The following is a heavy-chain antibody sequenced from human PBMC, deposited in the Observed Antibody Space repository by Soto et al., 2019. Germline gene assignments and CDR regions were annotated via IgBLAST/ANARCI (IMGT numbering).Heavy chain of an antibody. D-gene: IGHD2-15*01. CDR1: GGSISSSNYY. CDR3: ASVEGLSYYGMDV. Sequence: SETLSLTCTVSGGSISSSNYYWGWIRQPPGKGLEWIGSIYYSGSTYYNPSLKSRVTISVDTSKNQFSLKLSSVTAADTAVYYCASVEGLSYYGMDVWGQGTTVTVSS. J-gene: IGHJ6*02. V-gene: IGHV4-39*01. CDR2: IYYSGST.